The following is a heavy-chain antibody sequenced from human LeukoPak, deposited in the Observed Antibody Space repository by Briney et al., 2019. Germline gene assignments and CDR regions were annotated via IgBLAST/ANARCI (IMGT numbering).Heavy chain of an antibody. D-gene: IGHD3-10*01. CDR1: GGSISSSSYY. V-gene: IGHV4-39*01. Sequence: SETLSLTCTVSGGSISSSSYYWGWLRQPPGTGLEWIGSIYYSGSTYYNPSLKSRVTISVDTSKTQFSLKLSSVTAADTAVYYCARLLWFGELVVYYFDYWGQGTLVTVSS. J-gene: IGHJ4*02. CDR2: IYYSGST. CDR3: ARLLWFGELVVYYFDY.